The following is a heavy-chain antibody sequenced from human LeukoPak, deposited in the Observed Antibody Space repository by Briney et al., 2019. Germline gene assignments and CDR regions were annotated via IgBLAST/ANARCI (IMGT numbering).Heavy chain of an antibody. CDR2: IYDSGST. CDR3: ARSYSSGWPNWFDP. CDR1: GGSIRSSYYY. D-gene: IGHD6-19*01. J-gene: IGHJ5*02. Sequence: SETLSLTCTVSGGSIRSSYYYWGWIRQPPGKGLEWIGSIYDSGSTYYNPSLKSRVTISVDTSKNQFSLKLSPVTAADTAVYYCARSYSSGWPNWFDPWGQGTLVTVSS. V-gene: IGHV4-39*07.